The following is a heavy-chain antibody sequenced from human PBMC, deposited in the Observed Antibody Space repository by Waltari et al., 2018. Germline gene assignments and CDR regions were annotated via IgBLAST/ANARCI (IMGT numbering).Heavy chain of an antibody. CDR1: GYTFTGYY. Sequence: QVQLVQSGAEVKKPGASVKVSCKASGYTFTGYYMHWVRQAPGQGLEWMGRINPNSGGTNYAQKFQGRVTMTRYTSISTAYMELSRLRSDDTAVYYCARVAATRATDAFDIWGQGTMVTVSS. J-gene: IGHJ3*02. V-gene: IGHV1-2*06. D-gene: IGHD6-13*01. CDR3: ARVAATRATDAFDI. CDR2: INPNSGGT.